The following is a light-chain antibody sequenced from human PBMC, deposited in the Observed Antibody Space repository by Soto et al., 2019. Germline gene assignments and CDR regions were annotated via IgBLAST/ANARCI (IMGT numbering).Light chain of an antibody. CDR3: QYYNHWPPLFP. CDR1: QSVGSN. V-gene: IGKV3-15*01. Sequence: EVVMTQSPATLSVSPGDRATLSCRASQSVGSNLAWYQQRPGQAPRLLIYGASTSATSVPARFSGSGSGTEFTLTISSLQSEDFAIYFCQYYNHWPPLFPVGPGTKVHFK. J-gene: IGKJ3*01. CDR2: GAS.